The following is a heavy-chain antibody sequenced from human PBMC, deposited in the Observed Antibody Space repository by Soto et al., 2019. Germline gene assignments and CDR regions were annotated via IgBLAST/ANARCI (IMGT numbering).Heavy chain of an antibody. CDR1: GGSISSGGYY. CDR2: IYYSGST. V-gene: IGHV4-31*03. CDR3: ARVGSLGTYYDFWSGYSIFDY. D-gene: IGHD3-3*01. J-gene: IGHJ4*02. Sequence: QVQLQESGPGLVKPSQTLSLTCTVSGGSISSGGYYWSWIRQHPGKGLEWIGYIYYSGSTYYNPSLKSRVTISVDTSKNQFSLKLSSVTAADTAVYYCARVGSLGTYYDFWSGYSIFDYWGQGTLVTVSS.